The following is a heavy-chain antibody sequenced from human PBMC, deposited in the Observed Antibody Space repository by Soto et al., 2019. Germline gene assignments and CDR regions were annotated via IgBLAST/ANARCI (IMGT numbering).Heavy chain of an antibody. Sequence: QVQLVESGGGVVQPGRSLRLSCAASGFTFSSYGMHWVRQAPGKGLEWVAVIWYDGSNKYYADSVKGRFTISRDNSKNTLYLQMNSLRAEDTAVYYCARGIAARPFLYYYCGMDVWGQGTTVTVSS. CDR1: GFTFSSYG. D-gene: IGHD6-6*01. CDR2: IWYDGSNK. J-gene: IGHJ6*02. V-gene: IGHV3-33*01. CDR3: ARGIAARPFLYYYCGMDV.